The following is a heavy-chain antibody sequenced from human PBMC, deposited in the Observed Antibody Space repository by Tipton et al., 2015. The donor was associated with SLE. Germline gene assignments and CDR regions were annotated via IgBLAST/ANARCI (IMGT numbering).Heavy chain of an antibody. J-gene: IGHJ6*02. CDR1: GYTFTSYG. D-gene: IGHD6-13*01. CDR2: IIPIFGTA. V-gene: IGHV1-69*05. Sequence: QSGAEVKKPGASVKVSCKASGYTFTSYGISWVRQAPGQGLEWMGGIIPIFGTANYAQKFQGRVTITTDESTSTAYMELSSLRSEDTAVYYCAGSSSWQQYYYYGMDVWGQGTTVTVSS. CDR3: AGSSSWQQYYYYGMDV.